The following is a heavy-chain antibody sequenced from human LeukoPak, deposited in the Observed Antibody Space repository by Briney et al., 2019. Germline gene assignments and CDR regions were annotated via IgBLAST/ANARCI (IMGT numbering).Heavy chain of an antibody. CDR3: ARGQGGYDLYYFDY. Sequence: PGGSLRLSCAAYGFTFSSYAMHWVRQAPGKGLEGVAVISYDGSNKYYADSVKGRFTISRDNSKNTLYLQMNSLRAEETAVYYCARGQGGYDLYYFDYWGQGTLVTVSS. D-gene: IGHD5-12*01. V-gene: IGHV3-30*04. CDR2: ISYDGSNK. J-gene: IGHJ4*02. CDR1: GFTFSSYA.